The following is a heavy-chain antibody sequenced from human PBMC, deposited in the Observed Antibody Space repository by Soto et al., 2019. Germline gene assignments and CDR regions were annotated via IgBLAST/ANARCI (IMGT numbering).Heavy chain of an antibody. CDR3: ARGLNGPRLNY. CDR1: GGSLSGYY. V-gene: IGHV4-34*01. Sequence: PSETLSLTCAVYGGSLSGYYWTWIRQPPGKGLEWIGEINHSGSTSYTPSLKSRVTISLDTSKNQFSLNVRSLTAADTAVYYCARGLNGPRLNYWGQGTLVTVSS. D-gene: IGHD2-8*01. J-gene: IGHJ4*02. CDR2: INHSGST.